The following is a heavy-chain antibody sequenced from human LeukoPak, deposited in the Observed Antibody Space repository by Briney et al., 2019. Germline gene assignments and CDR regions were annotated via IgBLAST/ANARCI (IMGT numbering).Heavy chain of an antibody. CDR2: IYYSGST. V-gene: IGHV4-39*07. J-gene: IGHJ4*02. Sequence: PSETLSLTCTVSGGSISSSSYYWGWIRQPPGKGLEWIGSIYYSGSTYYNLSLKGRVTISVDTSKNQFSLKLSSVTAADTAVYYCARGGHSSGWYGTNYWGQGTLVTVSS. CDR3: ARGGHSSGWYGTNY. CDR1: GGSISSSSYY. D-gene: IGHD6-19*01.